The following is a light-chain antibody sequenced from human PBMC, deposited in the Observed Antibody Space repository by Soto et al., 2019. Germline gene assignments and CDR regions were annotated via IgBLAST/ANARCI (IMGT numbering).Light chain of an antibody. CDR2: LGF. CDR3: MQALQTPYT. V-gene: IGKV2-28*01. CDR1: QRLLHSNGNIF. Sequence: EIVMTQSPPSLTVTPGEPASISCRSSQRLLHSNGNIFLDWYLQKPGQSPQLLIYLGFNRASGVPDRVSGSAARTDFTLKISRVEAEDVGVYYCMQALQTPYTFGKGTTLEIK. J-gene: IGKJ2*01.